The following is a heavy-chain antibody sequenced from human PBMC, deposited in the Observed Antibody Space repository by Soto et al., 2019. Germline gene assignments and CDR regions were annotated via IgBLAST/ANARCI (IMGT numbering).Heavy chain of an antibody. V-gene: IGHV5-51*01. CDR3: ARYIPSDFATDV. CDR1: GYSISPSW. Sequence: GESLTSSCLASGYSISPSWVAWVRQLPGKGLDWMGIIYPGDSDTRYSPSFQGQVTISADKSINTAYLQWPSLRASDTAIYFCARYIPSDFATDVWGLWTTVPVSS. CDR2: IYPGDSDT. D-gene: IGHD2-21*01. J-gene: IGHJ6*02.